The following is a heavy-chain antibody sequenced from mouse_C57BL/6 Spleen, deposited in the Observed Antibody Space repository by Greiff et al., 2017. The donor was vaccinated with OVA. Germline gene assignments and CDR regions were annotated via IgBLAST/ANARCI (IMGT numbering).Heavy chain of an antibody. CDR1: GFSLTSYA. Sequence: VQRVESGPGLVAPSQSLSITCTVSGFSLTSYAISWVRQPPGKGLEWLGVIWTGGGTNYNSALKSRLSISKDNSKSQVFLKMNSLQTDDTARYYCASIVTTLYYYAMDYWGQGTSVTVSS. CDR2: IWTGGGT. V-gene: IGHV2-9-1*01. CDR3: ASIVTTLYYYAMDY. D-gene: IGHD2-5*01. J-gene: IGHJ4*01.